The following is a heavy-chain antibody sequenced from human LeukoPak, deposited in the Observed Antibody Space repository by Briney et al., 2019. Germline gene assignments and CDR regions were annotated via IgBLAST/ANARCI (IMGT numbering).Heavy chain of an antibody. CDR2: IYTSGGT. V-gene: IGHV4-61*02. CDR3: AREWDFMDV. J-gene: IGHJ6*02. Sequence: PSQTPSLTCSVSGASINSGMSYWSWIRQSAGKGLEWIGRIYTSGGTSYSPSFKSRVTISLDTSKNHFSLNLRSVTAADTAVYYCAREWDFMDVWGQGTTVIVSS. D-gene: IGHD1-26*01. CDR1: GASINSGMSY.